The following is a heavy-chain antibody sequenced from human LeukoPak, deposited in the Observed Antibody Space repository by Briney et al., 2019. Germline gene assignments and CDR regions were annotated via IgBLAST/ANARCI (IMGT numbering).Heavy chain of an antibody. CDR1: GGSISSSSYY. CDR3: ASGTWGFYDTTVGVY. V-gene: IGHV4-39*07. Sequence: SETLSLTCTVSGGSISSSSYYWGWIRQPPGKGLEWIASINYSGRTYYNPSLKSRVTISVDTSKNQFSLKLSSVTAADTAVFYCASGTWGFYDTTVGVYWGQGTLVTVSS. CDR2: INYSGRT. J-gene: IGHJ4*02. D-gene: IGHD3-22*01.